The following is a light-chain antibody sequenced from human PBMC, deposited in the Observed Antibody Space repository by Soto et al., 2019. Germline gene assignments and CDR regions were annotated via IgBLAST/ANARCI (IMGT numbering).Light chain of an antibody. CDR1: QSVSSK. Sequence: EIVMTQSPATLSVSPGERATLSCRASQSVSSKLAWYQQKPGQAPRLLIYGASTRATGIPARFSGSGSGTEFTLTISSRQSADFAVYCCQQYNNWPYTFGQGTKLEIK. CDR2: GAS. CDR3: QQYNNWPYT. V-gene: IGKV3-15*01. J-gene: IGKJ2*01.